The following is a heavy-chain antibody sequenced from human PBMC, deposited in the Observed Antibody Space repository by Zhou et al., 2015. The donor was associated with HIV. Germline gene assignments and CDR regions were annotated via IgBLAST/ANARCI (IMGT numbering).Heavy chain of an antibody. Sequence: QLQLVQSGAEVKKPGSSVKVSCKASGGTFSTYAISWVRQAPGQGLEWMGGITPILATTKYAQKFQGRVTITADRSTNTAYMDLRGLSSEDTAVYYCARDRMETAVGYYNHYYGMDVVGPKGPTVTVSS. V-gene: IGHV1-69*06. CDR2: ITPILATT. D-gene: IGHD2-21*02. CDR3: ARDRMETAVGYYNHYYGMDV. J-gene: IGHJ6*02. CDR1: GGTFSTYA.